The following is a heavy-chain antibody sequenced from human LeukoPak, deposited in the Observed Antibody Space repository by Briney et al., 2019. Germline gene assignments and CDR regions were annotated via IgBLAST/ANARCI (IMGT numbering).Heavy chain of an antibody. D-gene: IGHD1-26*01. CDR2: ISYDGSNK. J-gene: IGHJ4*02. CDR3: AIFGSQFDY. CDR1: AFTFSSNG. V-gene: IGHV3-30*03. Sequence: GGSLRLSCATSAFTFSSNGMHWVRQAPGKGLEWVAVISYDGSNKYYADSVKGQFTISRDNSKNTLYLQMNSLRAEDTAVDYCAIFGSQFDYWGQGTLVTVSS.